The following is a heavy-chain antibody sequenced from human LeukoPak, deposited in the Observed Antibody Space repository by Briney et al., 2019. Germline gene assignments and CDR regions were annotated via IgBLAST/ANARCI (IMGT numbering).Heavy chain of an antibody. V-gene: IGHV1-2*02. CDR3: ARLTTTTAIDY. D-gene: IGHD1-26*01. J-gene: IGHJ4*02. Sequence: GASVKVSCKASGYTFTGYHMHWVRQAPGQGLEWMGWINPNSGGTSYAQKFQGRVTMTRDMSTSTVYMELSSLRSEDTAVYYCARLTTTTAIDYWGQGTLVTVSS. CDR2: INPNSGGT. CDR1: GYTFTGYH.